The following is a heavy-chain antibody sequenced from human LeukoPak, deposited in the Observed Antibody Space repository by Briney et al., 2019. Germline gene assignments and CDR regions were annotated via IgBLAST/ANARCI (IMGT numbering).Heavy chain of an antibody. Sequence: GGSLRLSCAASGFTFSRYWMHWVRQAPGKGLVWVSRINSDGTSISYADSVKGRFTISRDNAKNTLHLQMNSLRAEDTAVYYCARAYDILTGPFDYWGQGTLVTVSS. D-gene: IGHD3-9*01. CDR1: GFTFSRYW. CDR3: ARAYDILTGPFDY. CDR2: INSDGTSI. J-gene: IGHJ4*02. V-gene: IGHV3-74*01.